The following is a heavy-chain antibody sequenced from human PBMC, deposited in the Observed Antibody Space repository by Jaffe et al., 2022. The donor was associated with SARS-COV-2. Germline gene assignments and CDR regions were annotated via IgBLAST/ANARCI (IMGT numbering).Heavy chain of an antibody. CDR1: GFTFNSAW. CDR2: IKSFADGGTI. CDR3: TTLTRTY. V-gene: IGHV3-15*01. J-gene: IGHJ4*02. Sequence: EVQLVQSGGGLVKPGGSLRLSCAGSGFTFNSAWLSWVRQAPGKGLEWVGRIKSFADGGTIDYAAPVKDRFTISRDDSKKILSLQMNSLKTEDTAVYYCTTLTRTYWGQGTLVTVSS. D-gene: IGHD4-4*01.